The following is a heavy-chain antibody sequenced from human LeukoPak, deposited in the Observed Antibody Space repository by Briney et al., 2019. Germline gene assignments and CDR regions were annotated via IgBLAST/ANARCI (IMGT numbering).Heavy chain of an antibody. V-gene: IGHV3-23*01. Sequence: GGPLRLSCAASGFPFSSYAMSWVRQAPGKGLEWVSAISGSGGSTYYADSVKGRFTISKDNSKNTLYLQMNSLRAEDTAVYYCAKVLDYDILTGLAWGQGTLVTVSS. CDR1: GFPFSSYA. D-gene: IGHD3-9*01. CDR2: ISGSGGST. J-gene: IGHJ4*02. CDR3: AKVLDYDILTGLA.